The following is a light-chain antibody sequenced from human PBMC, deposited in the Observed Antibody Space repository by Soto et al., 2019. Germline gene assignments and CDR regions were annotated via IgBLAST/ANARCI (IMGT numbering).Light chain of an antibody. J-gene: IGKJ1*01. CDR2: GVS. Sequence: EIVLTQSPGNLSLSPVERATLSCRASQSVSSSYFAWYQQKRGQAPRLLIYGVSSRATGIPDRFSGSGSGTDFTLTISRLEPEDSAVYYCEQYGSSPRTFGQGTKVDIK. V-gene: IGKV3-20*01. CDR3: EQYGSSPRT. CDR1: QSVSSSY.